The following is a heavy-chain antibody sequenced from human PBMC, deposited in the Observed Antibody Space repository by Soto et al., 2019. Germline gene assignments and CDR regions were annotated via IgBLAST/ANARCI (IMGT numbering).Heavy chain of an antibody. CDR1: GFTFSSYS. D-gene: IGHD2-8*02. J-gene: IGHJ4*02. V-gene: IGHV3-64*01. CDR3: ARALVGGVYDC. Sequence: GGSLRLSCAASGFTFSSYSMNWVRQAPGKGLEYVSAITSNGVSTYYANSVKGRFTISRDNSKNTLYLQMGSLRAEDMAVYYCARALVGGVYDCWGQGTLVTVS. CDR2: ITSNGVST.